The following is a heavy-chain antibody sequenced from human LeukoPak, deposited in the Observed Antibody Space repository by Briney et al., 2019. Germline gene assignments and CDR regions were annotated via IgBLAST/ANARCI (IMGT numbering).Heavy chain of an antibody. CDR2: INPNSGGT. J-gene: IGHJ4*02. D-gene: IGHD1-26*01. CDR3: ARGPTSGSYYYYFDY. Sequence: ASVKVSCKASGYTFTGYYMHWVRQAPGQGLEWMGWINPNSGGTNYAQKFQGRVTMTRDTSISTAYMELSRLRSDDTAVYYCARGPTSGSYYYYFDYWGQGTLVTVSS. CDR1: GYTFTGYY. V-gene: IGHV1-2*02.